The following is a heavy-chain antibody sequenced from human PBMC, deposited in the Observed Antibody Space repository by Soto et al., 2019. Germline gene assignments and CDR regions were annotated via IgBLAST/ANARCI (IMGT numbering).Heavy chain of an antibody. J-gene: IGHJ4*02. CDR1: GFTFSRYA. CDR3: ARSRNGAVPDSINF. Sequence: GGSLRLSCAASGFTFSRYAMHWVRQAPGEGLEWVAVISRDGSSKYYGDSVKGRFTVSRDNSNNTLYLSMTSLRPDDTAVFYCARSRNGAVPDSINFWGQGTLVTVSS. CDR2: ISRDGSSK. D-gene: IGHD2-8*01. V-gene: IGHV3-30-3*01.